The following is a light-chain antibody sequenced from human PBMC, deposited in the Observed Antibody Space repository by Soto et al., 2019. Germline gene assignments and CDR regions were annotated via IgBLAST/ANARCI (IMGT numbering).Light chain of an antibody. V-gene: IGKV1-8*01. CDR3: QQYYSYPST. Sequence: AIRMTQSPSSLSASTGDRVTSTSRARQGIRSYLAWYQQKPGKAPKLLIYAASTFQSGVPSRFSGSGSGTDFNLTICCLQAEDFATYYCQQYYSYPSTFGQGTEVQIK. CDR2: AAS. CDR1: QGIRSY. J-gene: IGKJ1*01.